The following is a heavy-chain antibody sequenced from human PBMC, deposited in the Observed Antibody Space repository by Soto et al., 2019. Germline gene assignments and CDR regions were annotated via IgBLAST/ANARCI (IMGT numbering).Heavy chain of an antibody. CDR3: ARGGYSLLMVYDY. CDR1: GFTVSSND. Sequence: PGGSLRLSCAASGFTVSSNDMSWVRQAPGKGLEWVSVIYGGGSAYYVDSVKGRFITSRDNSKNTMYLQMNSLRAEDTAVYYCARGGYSLLMVYDYWGQGTRVTVSS. D-gene: IGHD5-12*01. CDR2: IYGGGSA. V-gene: IGHV3-53*01. J-gene: IGHJ4*02.